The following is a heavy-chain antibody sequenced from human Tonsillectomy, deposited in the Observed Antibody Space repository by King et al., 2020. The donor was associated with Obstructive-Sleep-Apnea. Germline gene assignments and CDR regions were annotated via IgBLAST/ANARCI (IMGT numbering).Heavy chain of an antibody. CDR3: ARGSSSSTDF. V-gene: IGHV3-11*05. D-gene: IGHD2-2*01. J-gene: IGHJ4*02. Sequence: QVQLVESGGGLVKPGGSLTLSCAASGFAFSDFYMTWIRQAPGKGLECISYITNTGRSTNYADSVKGRFSVSRDNAKNLVFLQMNSLRAEDTAVYYCARGSSSSTDFWGQGTLVTVSS. CDR1: GFAFSDFY. CDR2: ITNTGRST.